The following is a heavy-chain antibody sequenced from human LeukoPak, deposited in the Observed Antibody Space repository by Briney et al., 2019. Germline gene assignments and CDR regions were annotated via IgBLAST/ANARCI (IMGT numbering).Heavy chain of an antibody. V-gene: IGHV4-34*01. J-gene: IGHJ4*02. CDR1: EGSFSGYY. D-gene: IGHD2/OR15-2a*01. CDR3: ARRSIVRGYY. CDR2: INHSGST. Sequence: PSETLSLTCAVYEGSFSGYYWSWIRQPPGKGLEWIGEINHSGSTNYNPSLKSRVTISVDTSKNQFSLKLSSVTAADTAVYYCARRSIVRGYYWGQGTLVTVS.